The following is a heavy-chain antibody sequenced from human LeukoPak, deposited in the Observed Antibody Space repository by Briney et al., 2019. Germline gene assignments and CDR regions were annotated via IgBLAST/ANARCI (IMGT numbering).Heavy chain of an antibody. Sequence: PGGSLRLSCAGSGLNFGNYWMSWVRQTPGKGLEWVANIKQDGNEKFYVDSVRGRFNIFRENAKNSLYLHMNSLRAEDTAVYYCARARRDGNTGLAFDIWGQGTMVTVSS. J-gene: IGHJ3*02. V-gene: IGHV3-7*01. CDR2: IKQDGNEK. CDR3: ARARRDGNTGLAFDI. CDR1: GLNFGNYW. D-gene: IGHD5-24*01.